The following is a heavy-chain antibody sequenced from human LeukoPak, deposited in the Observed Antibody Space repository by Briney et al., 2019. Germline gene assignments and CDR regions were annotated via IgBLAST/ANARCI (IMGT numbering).Heavy chain of an antibody. CDR2: IYYSGST. V-gene: IGHV4-31*03. CDR3: ARPDPYYYGMDV. Sequence: SETLSLTGTVSGGSISSGGYYWSWIRQHPGKGLEWIGYIYYSGSTYYNPSLKSRVTISVDTSKNQFSLKLSSVTAADTAVYYCARPDPYYYGMDVWGQGTTVPVSS. CDR1: GGSISSGGYY. J-gene: IGHJ6*02.